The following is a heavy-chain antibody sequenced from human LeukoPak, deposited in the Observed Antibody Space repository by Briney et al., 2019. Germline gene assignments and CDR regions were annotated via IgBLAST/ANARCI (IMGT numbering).Heavy chain of an antibody. CDR3: ARLEYGYYGSGSYSDY. V-gene: IGHV5-51*01. J-gene: IGHJ4*02. CDR1: GYSFTSYW. D-gene: IGHD3-10*01. Sequence: GESLKISCKGSGYSFTSYWIGWVRRMPGKGLEWMGIIYPGDSDTRYNPSFQGQVTISADKSISTAYLQWSSLKASDTAMYYCARLEYGYYGSGSYSDYWGQGTLVTVSS. CDR2: IYPGDSDT.